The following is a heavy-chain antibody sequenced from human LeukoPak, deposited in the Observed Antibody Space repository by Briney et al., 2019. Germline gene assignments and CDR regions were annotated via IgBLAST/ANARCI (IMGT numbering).Heavy chain of an antibody. CDR1: GFIFSSDE. V-gene: IGHV3-48*03. Sequence: GGSLRLSCAASGFIFSSDEMTWVRQAPGKGLVSVSFISSSADTVLYADSVKGRFTITRDNSKNALYLQMNSLRAEDTAVYYCTKERGSYWGQGTLVTVSS. CDR3: TKERGSY. CDR2: ISSSADTV. J-gene: IGHJ4*02.